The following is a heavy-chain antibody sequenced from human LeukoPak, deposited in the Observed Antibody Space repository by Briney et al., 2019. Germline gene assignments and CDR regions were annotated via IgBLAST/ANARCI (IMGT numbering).Heavy chain of an antibody. V-gene: IGHV3-30*14. CDR2: ISYDGSNK. D-gene: IGHD4-23*01. CDR1: GFTFSSYA. Sequence: GGSLRLSCAASGFTFSSYAMHWVRQAPGKGLEWVAVISYDGSNKYYADSVKGRFTISRDNSKNTLYLQMNSLRAEDTAVYYCAREEVGGTNFHDAFDIWGQGTMVTVSS. CDR3: AREEVGGTNFHDAFDI. J-gene: IGHJ3*02.